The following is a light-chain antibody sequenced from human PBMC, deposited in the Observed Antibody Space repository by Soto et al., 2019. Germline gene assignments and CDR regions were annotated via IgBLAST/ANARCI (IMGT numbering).Light chain of an antibody. J-gene: IGKJ1*01. CDR3: QQYNDWPRT. CDR2: GAS. Sequence: EIVMTPSPATLSVSRGEIAILSCRASQSVSNKLAWYQQNPGQAPRLLIYGASTRATGISARFSGSGSGTEFTLTISSLQAEDFAVYYCQQYNDWPRTFGQGTKVDIK. V-gene: IGKV3-15*01. CDR1: QSVSNK.